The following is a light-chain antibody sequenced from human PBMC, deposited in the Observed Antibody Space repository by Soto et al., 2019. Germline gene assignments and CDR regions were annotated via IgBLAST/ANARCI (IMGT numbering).Light chain of an antibody. CDR3: QQYKNWPAIT. Sequence: EIVLTQSPGTLSLSPGERATLYFSASQSISSRLAWYQQKPGQGPRLLMYAASTRATGIPARFSGSVSATEFTLTISSLQSEDFAVYYCQQYKNWPAITFGQGTRLEI. V-gene: IGKV3D-15*01. J-gene: IGKJ5*01. CDR2: AAS. CDR1: QSISSR.